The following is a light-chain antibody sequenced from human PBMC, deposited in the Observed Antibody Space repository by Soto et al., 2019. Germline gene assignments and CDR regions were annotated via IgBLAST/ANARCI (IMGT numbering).Light chain of an antibody. CDR2: AAS. CDR3: QPSYSTPPT. CDR1: QSIRTY. J-gene: IGKJ2*01. V-gene: IGKV1-39*01. Sequence: DIQMSQSPSSLYESVGDRVTITCRASQSIRTYLNWYQQKVGKAAKLLIYAASSLQRGVPTRFSGSGSGTGFTLTTSSLQPEDFATYYGQPSYSTPPTVGHATKLVIK.